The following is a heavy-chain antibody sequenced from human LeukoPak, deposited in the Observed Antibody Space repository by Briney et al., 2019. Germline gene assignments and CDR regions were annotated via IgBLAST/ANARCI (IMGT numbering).Heavy chain of an antibody. CDR2: IKQDGSEK. V-gene: IGHV3-7*01. D-gene: IGHD3-10*01. CDR3: ARDRGGSGSYYYCYYYMDV. J-gene: IGHJ6*03. Sequence: PGGSLRLSCAASGFTFSSYWMSWVRQAPGKGLEWVANIKQDGSEKYYVDSVKGRFTISRDNAKNSLYLQMNSLRAEDTAVYYCARDRGGSGSYYYCYYYMDVWGKGTTVTVSS. CDR1: GFTFSSYW.